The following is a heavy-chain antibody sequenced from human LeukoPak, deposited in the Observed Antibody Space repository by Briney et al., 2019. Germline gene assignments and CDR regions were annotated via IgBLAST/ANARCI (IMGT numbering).Heavy chain of an antibody. Sequence: SETLSLTCAVYGGSFSGYYWSWTRQPPGKGLEWIGEINHSGSTNYNPSLKSRVTISVDTSKNQFSLKLSSVTAADTAVYYCAVRRPRWLQCYWGQGTLVTVSS. CDR1: GGSFSGYY. D-gene: IGHD5-24*01. CDR2: INHSGST. V-gene: IGHV4-34*01. J-gene: IGHJ4*02. CDR3: AVRRPRWLQCY.